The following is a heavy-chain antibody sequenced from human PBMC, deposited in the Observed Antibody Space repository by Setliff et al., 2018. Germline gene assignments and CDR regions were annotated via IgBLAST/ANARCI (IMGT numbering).Heavy chain of an antibody. CDR1: GYSISSAYY. D-gene: IGHD6-13*01. CDR3: AREGVVRSSWSQYHWFDP. J-gene: IGHJ5*02. CDR2: IFDSGKS. Sequence: KPSETLSLTCVVSGYSISSAYYWGWIRQPPGKGLEWIGRIFDSGKSNYNPSLESRVTMSVDTSKNQFSLRLTSMTAADTAVYYCAREGVVRSSWSQYHWFDPWGQGTLVTVPQ. V-gene: IGHV4-38-2*02.